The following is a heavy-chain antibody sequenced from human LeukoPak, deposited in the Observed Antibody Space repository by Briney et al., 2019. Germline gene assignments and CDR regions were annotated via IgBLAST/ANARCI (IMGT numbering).Heavy chain of an antibody. V-gene: IGHV3-30*18. D-gene: IGHD5-12*01. Sequence: GGSLRLSCAASGFTFSSYGMHWVRQAPGKGLEWVAVISYDGSNKYYADSVKGRFTISRDNSKNTLYLQMNSLRAEDTAVYYCAKGYSGYDWSLVDYWSQGTLVTVSS. J-gene: IGHJ4*02. CDR2: ISYDGSNK. CDR1: GFTFSSYG. CDR3: AKGYSGYDWSLVDY.